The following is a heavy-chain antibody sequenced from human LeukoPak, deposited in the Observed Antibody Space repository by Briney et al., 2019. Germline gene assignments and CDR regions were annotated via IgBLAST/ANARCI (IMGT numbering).Heavy chain of an antibody. Sequence: GGSLRLSCATSGFSFNSYYIHWVRQAPGKGLGWVAVIWYDGSNKYYADSVKGRFTISRDNSKNTLYLQMNSLRAEDTAVYYCARGYGSGSYPIDYWGQGTLVTVSS. CDR1: GFSFNSYY. CDR2: IWYDGSNK. D-gene: IGHD3-10*01. V-gene: IGHV3-33*01. J-gene: IGHJ4*02. CDR3: ARGYGSGSYPIDY.